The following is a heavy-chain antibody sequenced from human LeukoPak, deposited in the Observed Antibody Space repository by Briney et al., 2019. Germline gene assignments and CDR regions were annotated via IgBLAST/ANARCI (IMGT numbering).Heavy chain of an antibody. J-gene: IGHJ4*02. Sequence: GGSLSLSCAASGFTFSSYAMSWVRQAPGKGLEWVSAISGSGGSTYYADSVKGRFTISRDNSKNTLYLQMNSLRAEDTAVYYCAKRQGIAAAGTGKYFDYWGQGTLVTVSS. CDR2: ISGSGGST. CDR1: GFTFSSYA. V-gene: IGHV3-23*01. D-gene: IGHD6-13*01. CDR3: AKRQGIAAAGTGKYFDY.